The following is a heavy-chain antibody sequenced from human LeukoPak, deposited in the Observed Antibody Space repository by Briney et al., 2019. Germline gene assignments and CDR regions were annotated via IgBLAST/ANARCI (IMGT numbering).Heavy chain of an antibody. D-gene: IGHD3-10*01. Sequence: GEYLKISCNGSGYSFTSYWIGWVRQMPGKGLGWMGIIDPGYSDTRYSPSFQGQVTISADKSISTAYLQWSSLKASDTAMYYCARYGRYYGSGETDYWGQGTLVTVSS. J-gene: IGHJ4*02. CDR3: ARYGRYYGSGETDY. CDR2: IDPGYSDT. CDR1: GYSFTSYW. V-gene: IGHV5-51*01.